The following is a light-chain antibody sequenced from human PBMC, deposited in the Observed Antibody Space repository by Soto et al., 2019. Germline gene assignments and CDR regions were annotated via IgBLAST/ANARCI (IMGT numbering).Light chain of an antibody. J-gene: IGKJ4*01. CDR2: DAS. Sequence: DIQMTQSPSAMSASVGDRVTITCRASQDISNYLAWYQQKPGKVPKRLIYDASTLQSGVPSRFSGSGSGTEFTLTISSLQPEDFATYYCLQHNSYPLTFGGGTKVEIK. CDR1: QDISNY. CDR3: LQHNSYPLT. V-gene: IGKV1-17*03.